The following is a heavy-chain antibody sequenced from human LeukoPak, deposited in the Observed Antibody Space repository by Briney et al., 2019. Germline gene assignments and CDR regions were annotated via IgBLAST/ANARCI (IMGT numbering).Heavy chain of an antibody. CDR3: ARGYSSSWYLD. CDR2: ISSSSSFI. Sequence: GGSLRLSCAASGFTFSSYAMSWVRQAPWKGLEFVSSISSSSSFIYYADSVKGRFTISRDNAKKSLSLQMNSLRADDTAVYYCARGYSSSWYLDWGQGTLVTVSS. D-gene: IGHD6-13*01. CDR1: GFTFSSYA. V-gene: IGHV3-21*01. J-gene: IGHJ4*02.